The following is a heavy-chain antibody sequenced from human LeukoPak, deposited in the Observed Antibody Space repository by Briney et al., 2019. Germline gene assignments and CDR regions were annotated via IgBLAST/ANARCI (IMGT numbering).Heavy chain of an antibody. CDR2: ISYDGSNK. J-gene: IGHJ6*02. D-gene: IGHD5-12*01. V-gene: IGHV3-30*18. CDR1: GFTFSSYG. CDR3: AKDVADSGYQFYGMDV. Sequence: PGGSLRLSCTASGFTFSSYGMHWVRQAPGQGLEWVACISYDGSNKYYADSVKGRFTISRDNSKNTLYLQMNSLRAEDTAVYYCAKDVADSGYQFYGMDVWGQGTTVTVP.